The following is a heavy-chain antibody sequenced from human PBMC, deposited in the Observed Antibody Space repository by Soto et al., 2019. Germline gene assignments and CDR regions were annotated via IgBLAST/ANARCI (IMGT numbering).Heavy chain of an antibody. V-gene: IGHV4-61*01. J-gene: IGHJ6*02. CDR1: GGSVRSGSYY. Sequence: QVQLQESGPGLVKPSETLSLTCTVSGGSVRSGSYYWSWIRQPPGKGLEWIGYIYYSGSTNYNPSLKSRVTISVDTSKNQFSLKLTSVTAADTAVYYCAREEYCSGGSCYSGYYGMDVWGQGTTVTVSS. D-gene: IGHD2-15*01. CDR3: AREEYCSGGSCYSGYYGMDV. CDR2: IYYSGST.